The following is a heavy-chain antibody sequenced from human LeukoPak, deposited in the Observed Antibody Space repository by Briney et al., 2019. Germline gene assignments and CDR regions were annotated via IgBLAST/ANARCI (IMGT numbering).Heavy chain of an antibody. J-gene: IGHJ4*02. Sequence: SETRSLTCTVAGGSISSYYWSWIRQPPGKVLEWIGYIYYSGSTNYNPSLKSRVTISVDTSKNQFSLKLSSVTAADTAVYYCARGADTAMVMDYWGQGTLVTVSS. CDR1: GGSISSYY. CDR3: ARGADTAMVMDY. CDR2: IYYSGST. D-gene: IGHD5-18*01. V-gene: IGHV4-59*01.